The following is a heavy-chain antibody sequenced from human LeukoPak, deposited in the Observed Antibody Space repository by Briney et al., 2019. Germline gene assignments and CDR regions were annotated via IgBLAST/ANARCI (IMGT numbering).Heavy chain of an antibody. V-gene: IGHV1-2*02. CDR2: INPNSGGT. D-gene: IGHD1-26*01. CDR3: ARSAVGATGDFDY. CDR1: GYTFTGYY. J-gene: IGHJ4*02. Sequence: GASVKVSCKASGYTFTGYYMHWVRQAPGQGREWMGWINPNSGGTNYAQKFQGRVTMTRDTSISTAYMELSRLRSDDTAVYYCARSAVGATGDFDYWGQGTLVTVSS.